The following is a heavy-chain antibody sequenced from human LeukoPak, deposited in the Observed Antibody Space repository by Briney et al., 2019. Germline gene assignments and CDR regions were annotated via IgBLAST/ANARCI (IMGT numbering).Heavy chain of an antibody. CDR2: ISYDGSNK. CDR1: GFTFSSYG. J-gene: IGHJ4*02. Sequence: GGSLRPSCAASGFTFSSYGMHWVRQAPGKGLEWVAVISYDGSNKYYADSVKGRFTISRDNSKNTLYLQMNSLRAEDTAVYYCAKPFYGDYFDYWGQGTLVTVSS. D-gene: IGHD4-17*01. CDR3: AKPFYGDYFDY. V-gene: IGHV3-30*18.